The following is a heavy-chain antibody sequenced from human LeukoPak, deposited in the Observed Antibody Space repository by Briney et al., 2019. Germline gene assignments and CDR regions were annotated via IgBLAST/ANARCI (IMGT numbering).Heavy chain of an antibody. D-gene: IGHD3-10*01. CDR1: GFTFSSYS. Sequence: GGSLRLSCAASGFTFSSYSMNWVRQAPGKGLEWVSSISSSSSYIYYADSVKGRFTISRDNSKNTLYLQMNSLRAEDTAVYYCAVDFRYYYGSGSSPWGQGTLVTVSS. CDR3: AVDFRYYYGSGSSP. J-gene: IGHJ5*02. CDR2: ISSSSSYI. V-gene: IGHV3-21*01.